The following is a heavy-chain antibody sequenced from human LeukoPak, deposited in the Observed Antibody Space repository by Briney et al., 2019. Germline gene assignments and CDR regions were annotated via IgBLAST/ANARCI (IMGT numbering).Heavy chain of an antibody. CDR3: ARVSSGWYYFDY. J-gene: IGHJ4*02. CDR1: YN. CDR2: IIPIFGTA. D-gene: IGHD6-19*01. Sequence: YNKSWVRQAPGQGLEWMGGIIPIFGTANYAQKFQGRVTITADESTSTAYMELSSLRSEDTAVYYCARVSSGWYYFDYWGQGTLVTVSS. V-gene: IGHV1-69*01.